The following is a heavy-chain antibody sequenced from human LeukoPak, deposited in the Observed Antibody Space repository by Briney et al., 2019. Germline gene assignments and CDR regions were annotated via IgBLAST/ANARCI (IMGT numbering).Heavy chain of an antibody. CDR2: IKQDGSEK. CDR3: ARAKWELPLDY. J-gene: IGHJ4*02. CDR1: GFTFSSYW. V-gene: IGHV3-7*01. Sequence: GGSLRLSCAASGFTFSSYWMSWVRQAPGKGLEWVANIKQDGSEKYYVDPVKGRFTISRDNAKNSLYLQMNSLRAEDTAVYYCARAKWELPLDYWGQGTLVTVSS. D-gene: IGHD1-26*01.